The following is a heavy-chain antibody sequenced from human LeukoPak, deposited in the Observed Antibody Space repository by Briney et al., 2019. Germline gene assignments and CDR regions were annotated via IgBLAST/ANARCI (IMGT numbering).Heavy chain of an antibody. CDR1: GYTFTGYY. CDR3: ASVVVVAANDAFDI. J-gene: IGHJ3*02. Sequence: ASVKVSCKASGYTFTGYYMHWVRQAPGQGLEWMGWINPNSGGTSYAQKFQGRVTMTRDTSISTAYMELSRLRSDDTAVYYCASVVVVAANDAFDIWGQGTMVTVSS. CDR2: INPNSGGT. V-gene: IGHV1-2*02. D-gene: IGHD2-15*01.